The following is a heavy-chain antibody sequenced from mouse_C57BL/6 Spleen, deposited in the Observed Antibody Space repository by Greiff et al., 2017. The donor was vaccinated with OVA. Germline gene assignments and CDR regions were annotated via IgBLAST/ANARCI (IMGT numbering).Heavy chain of an antibody. CDR2: INPNNGGT. J-gene: IGHJ2*01. CDR3: SYYSNLYYFDY. D-gene: IGHD2-5*01. V-gene: IGHV1-26*01. CDR1: GYTFTDYY. Sequence: EVQLQQSGPELVKPGASVKISCKASGYTFTDYYMNWVKQSHGKSLEWIGDINPNNGGTSYNQKFKGKATLTVDKSSSTAYMELRSLTSEDSAVYYFSYYSNLYYFDYWRQGTTLTVSS.